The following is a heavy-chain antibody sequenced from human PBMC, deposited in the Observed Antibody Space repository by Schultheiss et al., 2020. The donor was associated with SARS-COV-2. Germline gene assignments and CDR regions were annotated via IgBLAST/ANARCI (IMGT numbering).Heavy chain of an antibody. D-gene: IGHD6-19*01. CDR2: ISSSSSYT. CDR1: GFTFSSYE. Sequence: GGSLRLSCAASGFTFSSYEMNWVRQAPGKGLEWVSYISSSSSYTNYADSVKGRFTISRDNAKNSLYLQMNSLRAEDTAVYYCARAPVARYGMDVWGQGTTVTVSS. V-gene: IGHV3-21*05. J-gene: IGHJ6*02. CDR3: ARAPVARYGMDV.